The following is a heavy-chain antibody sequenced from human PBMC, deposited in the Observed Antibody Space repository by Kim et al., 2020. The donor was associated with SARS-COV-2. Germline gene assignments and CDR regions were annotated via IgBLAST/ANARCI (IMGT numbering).Heavy chain of an antibody. J-gene: IGHJ4*02. Sequence: SETLSLTCTVSGGSISSYYWSWIRHPPGKGLEWIGYIFYSGSTNYNPSLKSRVTISVDTSKNQFSLKLSSVTAADTAVYFCARGYFAAYWGQGTLVTVSS. CDR3: ARGYFAAY. V-gene: IGHV4-59*01. CDR1: GGSISSYY. CDR2: IFYSGST. D-gene: IGHD6-13*01.